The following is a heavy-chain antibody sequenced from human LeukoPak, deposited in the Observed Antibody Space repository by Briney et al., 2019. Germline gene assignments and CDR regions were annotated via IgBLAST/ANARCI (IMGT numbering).Heavy chain of an antibody. CDR3: AKGQAGSCSGSRCYHSDF. CDR1: EFTFNIYA. J-gene: IGHJ4*02. V-gene: IGHV3-23*01. CDR2: ISGADPGT. D-gene: IGHD2-2*01. Sequence: GGSLRLSCVASEFTFNIYAMTWVRQAPEKGLECISAISGADPGTFYADSVKGRFTISRDNSRNTLYLQMNSLRAEDSAVYYCAKGQAGSCSGSRCYHSDFWGQGSLVTVSS.